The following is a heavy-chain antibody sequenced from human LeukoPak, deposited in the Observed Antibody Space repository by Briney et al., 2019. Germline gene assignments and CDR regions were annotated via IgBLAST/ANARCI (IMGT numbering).Heavy chain of an antibody. Sequence: GGSLRLSCAASGFTFSSYSMNWVRQAPGKGLEWVSYISSSSSTIYYADSVKGRFTISRDNAKNSLYLQMNSLRDEDTAVYYCARDAHDYGDYGGDYWGQGTLVTVSP. D-gene: IGHD4-17*01. CDR1: GFTFSSYS. V-gene: IGHV3-48*02. CDR2: ISSSSSTI. CDR3: ARDAHDYGDYGGDY. J-gene: IGHJ4*02.